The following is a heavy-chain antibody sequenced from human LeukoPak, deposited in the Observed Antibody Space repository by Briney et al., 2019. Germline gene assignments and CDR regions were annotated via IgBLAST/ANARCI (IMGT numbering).Heavy chain of an antibody. D-gene: IGHD6-19*01. Sequence: ASVKVSCKASGYTFTSYGISWVRQAPGQGLEWMGWISAYNGNTNYAQKPQGRVTMTTDTSTSTAYMELRSLRSDDTAVYYCARDGIAVAGSSGRDYWGQGTLVTVSS. J-gene: IGHJ4*02. CDR1: GYTFTSYG. CDR2: ISAYNGNT. V-gene: IGHV1-18*01. CDR3: ARDGIAVAGSSGRDY.